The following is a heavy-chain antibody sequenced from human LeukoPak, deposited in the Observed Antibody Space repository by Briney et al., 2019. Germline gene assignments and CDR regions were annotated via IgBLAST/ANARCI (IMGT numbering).Heavy chain of an antibody. V-gene: IGHV4-59*12. CDR2: IYYSGTI. Sequence: NPSETLSLTCNVSDVSIRSYYWSWIRQPPGKGLEWIGHIYYSGTIKYNPSLKSRVTISVDTSKNQFSLKLSSVTAADTAVYYCARERKYYYDSSGYHVIAFDIWGQGTMVTVSS. CDR1: DVSIRSYY. J-gene: IGHJ3*02. CDR3: ARERKYYYDSSGYHVIAFDI. D-gene: IGHD3-22*01.